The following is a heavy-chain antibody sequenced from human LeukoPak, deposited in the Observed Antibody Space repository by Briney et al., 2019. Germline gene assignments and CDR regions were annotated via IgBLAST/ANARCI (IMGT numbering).Heavy chain of an antibody. CDR1: GYTFTGCY. Sequence: ASVKVSCKASGYTFTGCYMHWVRQAPGQGLEWMGWINPNSGGTNYAQKFQGRVTMTRDTSISTAYMELSRLRSDDTAVYYCARAHNWKYGTFDYWGQGTLVTVSS. CDR3: ARAHNWKYGTFDY. J-gene: IGHJ4*02. V-gene: IGHV1-2*02. CDR2: INPNSGGT. D-gene: IGHD1-7*01.